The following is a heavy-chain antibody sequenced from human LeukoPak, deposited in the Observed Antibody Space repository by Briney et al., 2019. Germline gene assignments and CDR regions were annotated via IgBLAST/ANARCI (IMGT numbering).Heavy chain of an antibody. CDR3: AKESGTYYYFDY. V-gene: IGHV3-9*01. Sequence: GGSLRLSCAASGFTFDDYHIHWVRQAPGKGLEWVAGLSWNSQSIGYADSVKGRFTISRDNAKNSLYLQMNNLRVEDTALYYCAKESGTYYYFDYWGQGTLVTVSP. CDR2: LSWNSQSI. D-gene: IGHD1-26*01. J-gene: IGHJ4*02. CDR1: GFTFDDYH.